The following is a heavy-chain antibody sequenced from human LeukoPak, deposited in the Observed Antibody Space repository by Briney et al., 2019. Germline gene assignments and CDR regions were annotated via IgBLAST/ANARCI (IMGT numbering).Heavy chain of an antibody. CDR2: IYYSGST. J-gene: IGHJ6*02. CDR3: ARDRTNHYGMDV. Sequence: PSETLSLTCTVSGGSISSYYWSWIRQPPGKGLEWIGYIYYSGSTNYNPSLKSRVTISVDTSKNQFSLKLSSVTAGDTAVYYCARDRTNHYGMDVWGQGTTVTVSS. V-gene: IGHV4-59*01. CDR1: GGSISSYY. D-gene: IGHD1-1*01.